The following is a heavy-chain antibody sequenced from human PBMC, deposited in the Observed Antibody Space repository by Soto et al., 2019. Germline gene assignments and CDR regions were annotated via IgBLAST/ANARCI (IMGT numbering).Heavy chain of an antibody. CDR2: IEPDGGQR. D-gene: IGHD3-10*01. Sequence: EVQLVESGGGLVQPGGSLRLSCAASGFTFSSYWLSWVRQAPGKGLEWVANIEPDGGQRYYVDSVKGRFTISRDNAKNSLSLQMNSLRAEDTAVYYCAYGLGNYRCHYWGQGTLVTVSS. CDR1: GFTFSSYW. J-gene: IGHJ4*02. V-gene: IGHV3-7*05. CDR3: AYGLGNYRCHY.